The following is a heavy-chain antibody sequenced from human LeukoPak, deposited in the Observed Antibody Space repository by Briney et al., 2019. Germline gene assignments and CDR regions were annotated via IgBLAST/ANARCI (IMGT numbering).Heavy chain of an antibody. D-gene: IGHD6-19*01. CDR2: IIPIFGTA. CDR3: ARDRSRYSSGDYYYGMDV. CDR1: GGTFSSYA. V-gene: IGHV1-69*13. Sequence: ASVTVSFTASGGTFSSYAISWVRQAPGQGLEWMGGIIPIFGTANYAQKFQGRVTITADESTSTAYMELSSLRSEDTAVYYCARDRSRYSSGDYYYGMDVWGQGTTVTVSS. J-gene: IGHJ6*02.